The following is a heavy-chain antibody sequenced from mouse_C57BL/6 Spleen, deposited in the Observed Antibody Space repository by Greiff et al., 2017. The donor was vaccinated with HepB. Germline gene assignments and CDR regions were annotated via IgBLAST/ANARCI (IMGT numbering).Heavy chain of an antibody. J-gene: IGHJ4*01. CDR1: GYTFTDYE. CDR2: IDPETGGT. CDR3: TRYDYDGYYAMDY. Sequence: SGAELVRPGASVTLSCKASGYTFTDYEMHWVKQTPVHGLEWIGAIDPETGGTAYNQKFKGKAILTADKSSSTAYMELRSLTSEDSAVYYCTRYDYDGYYAMDYWGQGTSVTVSS. V-gene: IGHV1-15*01. D-gene: IGHD2-4*01.